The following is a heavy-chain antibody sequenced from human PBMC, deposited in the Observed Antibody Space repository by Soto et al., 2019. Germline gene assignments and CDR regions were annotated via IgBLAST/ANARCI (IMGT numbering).Heavy chain of an antibody. Sequence: PVGSLRLSCAASGLTFSSDWMSWVRQAPGKGLEWVANIKEDGSEENYVDSLKGRFTISRDNARNSLYLQMNSLRAEDTAIYYCAREDIVVINGMDVWGQGTTVTVSS. D-gene: IGHD2-2*01. CDR2: IKEDGSEE. CDR1: GLTFSSDW. CDR3: AREDIVVINGMDV. V-gene: IGHV3-7*03. J-gene: IGHJ6*02.